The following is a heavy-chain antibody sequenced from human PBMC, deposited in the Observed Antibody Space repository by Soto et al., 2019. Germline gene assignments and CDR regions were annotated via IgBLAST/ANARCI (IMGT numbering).Heavy chain of an antibody. V-gene: IGHV3-48*02. D-gene: IGHD3-10*01. CDR1: GFTFSSYS. Sequence: EVQLVESGGGLVQPGGSLRLSCAASGFTFSSYSMNWVRQAPGKGLEWVSYISSSSSIIYYADSVKGRFTISRDNANNPLYLQMNSLRDEDTAVYYCARDRGFYGSGSYYIPNDYCGQGTLVTVSS. CDR2: ISSSSSII. CDR3: ARDRGFYGSGSYYIPNDY. J-gene: IGHJ4*02.